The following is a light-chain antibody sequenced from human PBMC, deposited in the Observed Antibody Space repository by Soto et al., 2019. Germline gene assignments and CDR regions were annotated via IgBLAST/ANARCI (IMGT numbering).Light chain of an antibody. CDR1: QTVSSDY. CDR2: GAS. Sequence: EIVLTQSPGTLSLSPGERGTLSCRASQTVSSDYLAWYQQKPGQAPRLIIYGASNRATGIPDRFSSSGSGTDFTLTISRLEPEDFAVYYCQQYGSSLLVTFGGGTKVEIK. J-gene: IGKJ4*01. V-gene: IGKV3-20*01. CDR3: QQYGSSLLVT.